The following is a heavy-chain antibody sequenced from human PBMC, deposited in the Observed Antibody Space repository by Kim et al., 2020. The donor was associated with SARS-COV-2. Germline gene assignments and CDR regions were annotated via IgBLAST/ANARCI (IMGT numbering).Heavy chain of an antibody. J-gene: IGHJ4*02. CDR1: GFTVSSNY. CDR2: IYSGGST. Sequence: GGSLRLSCAASGFTVSSNYMSWVRQAPGKGLEWVSVIYSGGSTYYADSVKGRFTISRDNSKNTLYLQMNSLRAEDTAVYYCARAPAPYYDFWSGPETFDYWGQGTLVTVSS. V-gene: IGHV3-66*01. D-gene: IGHD3-3*01. CDR3: ARAPAPYYDFWSGPETFDY.